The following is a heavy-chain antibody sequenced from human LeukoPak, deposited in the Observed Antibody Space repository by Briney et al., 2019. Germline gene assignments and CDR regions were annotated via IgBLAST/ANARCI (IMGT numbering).Heavy chain of an antibody. CDR1: GLPIADFA. J-gene: IGHJ4*02. V-gene: IGHV3-43*02. CDR3: AKGSGEFDY. Sequence: PGGSLRLSCVASGLPIADFAMHWVRQAPGKGLEWVSLISGDGVSTFYADSVKGRFSISRDNSKNSLYLEMNSLRTEDAAMYYCAKGSGEFDYWGQGTLVAVSS. CDR2: ISGDGVST.